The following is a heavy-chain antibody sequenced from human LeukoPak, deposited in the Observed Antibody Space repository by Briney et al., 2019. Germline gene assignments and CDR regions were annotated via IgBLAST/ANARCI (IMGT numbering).Heavy chain of an antibody. CDR1: GYTFTGYY. J-gene: IGHJ4*02. CDR3: ARDSHSSGWYLIGY. D-gene: IGHD6-19*01. Sequence: ASVKVSCKASGYTFTGYYMHWVRQAPGQGLGWMGRINPNSGGTNYAQKFQGRVTMTRDTSISTAYMELSRLRSDDTAVYYCARDSHSSGWYLIGYWGQGTLVTVSS. CDR2: INPNSGGT. V-gene: IGHV1-2*06.